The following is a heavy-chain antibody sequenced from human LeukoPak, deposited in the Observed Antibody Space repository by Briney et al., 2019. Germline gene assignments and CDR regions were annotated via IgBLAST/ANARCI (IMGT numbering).Heavy chain of an antibody. D-gene: IGHD5-12*01. V-gene: IGHV3-9*01. Sequence: GTSLRLSCAASGFTFDDYVMHWVRQAPGKGLEWVSSIGWNKDKILYADSLKGRFTISRDNARRSLFLQMDSLRAEDTAFYYCAKAKRNSDYLFDYWGQGTLIAVSS. J-gene: IGHJ4*02. CDR2: IGWNKDKI. CDR1: GFTFDDYV. CDR3: AKAKRNSDYLFDY.